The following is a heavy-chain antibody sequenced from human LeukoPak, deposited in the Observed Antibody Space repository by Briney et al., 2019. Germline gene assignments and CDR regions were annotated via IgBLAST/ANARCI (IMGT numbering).Heavy chain of an antibody. CDR3: AGEYYHDSSGYSPLGY. J-gene: IGHJ4*02. Sequence: GGSLRLSCAASGFTFSSHWMSWVRQAPGEGLEWVANIKQDGSEKYYVDSVKGRFTISRDNGKNSLYLQMNSLRAEDTAVYYCAGEYYHDSSGYSPLGYWGQGTLVTVSS. D-gene: IGHD3-22*01. V-gene: IGHV3-7*01. CDR2: IKQDGSEK. CDR1: GFTFSSHW.